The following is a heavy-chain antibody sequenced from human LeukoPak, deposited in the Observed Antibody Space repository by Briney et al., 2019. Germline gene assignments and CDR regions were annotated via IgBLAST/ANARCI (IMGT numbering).Heavy chain of an antibody. D-gene: IGHD5-12*01. CDR2: IKEDGTET. Sequence: GGSLRLSCAASGFTFSSYAMHWVRQAPGKGLEWVASIKEDGTETYFVDSVKGRFTISRDNSKNTLYLQMNSLRAEDTAVYYCAKARLYWYFDLWGRGTLVTVSS. CDR3: AKARLYWYFDL. CDR1: GFTFSSYA. J-gene: IGHJ2*01. V-gene: IGHV3-7*03.